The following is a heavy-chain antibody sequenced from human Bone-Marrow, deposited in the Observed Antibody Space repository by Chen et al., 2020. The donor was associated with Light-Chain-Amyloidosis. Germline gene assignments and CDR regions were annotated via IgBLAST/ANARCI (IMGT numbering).Heavy chain of an antibody. D-gene: IGHD5-12*01. Sequence: QAQLVQSGAEVKKPGASVKVSCKASGYTSTGYYLYWVRQAPGQGLELMGWINPNSGDTNYAQKFQGRVTMTRDTSITTAYMELYRLTSDDTAVYYCARTRIYTAYDAFDYWGQGTLVTVSS. CDR1: GYTSTGYY. J-gene: IGHJ4*02. V-gene: IGHV1-2*02. CDR3: ARTRIYTAYDAFDY. CDR2: INPNSGDT.